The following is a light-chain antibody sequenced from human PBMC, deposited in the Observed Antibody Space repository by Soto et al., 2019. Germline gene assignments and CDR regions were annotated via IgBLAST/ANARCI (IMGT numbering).Light chain of an antibody. Sequence: DIQMTQSPSSLSAYVGDRVTITCRASQGISNYLAWYQQKPGKVPKLLIYAASTLQSGVPSRFSGSGSGTDFTITISSLQPEDVATYYCQKYNSAPPTTFGQGTKVEIK. J-gene: IGKJ1*01. CDR3: QKYNSAPPTT. CDR2: AAS. V-gene: IGKV1-27*01. CDR1: QGISNY.